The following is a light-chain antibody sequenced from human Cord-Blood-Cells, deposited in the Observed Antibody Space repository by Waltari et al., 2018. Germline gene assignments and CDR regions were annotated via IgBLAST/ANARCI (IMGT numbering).Light chain of an antibody. CDR1: QSVSSY. Sequence: EIVLTQSPATLSLSPGERATLSCRASQSVSSYLAWYQQKPGQAPRLLIYDASNRATGIPARFSGSGSGTDFTLTISSIGPEDFAVYYCQQRSNWTITFGQGTRLEIK. V-gene: IGKV3-11*01. CDR3: QQRSNWTIT. J-gene: IGKJ5*01. CDR2: DAS.